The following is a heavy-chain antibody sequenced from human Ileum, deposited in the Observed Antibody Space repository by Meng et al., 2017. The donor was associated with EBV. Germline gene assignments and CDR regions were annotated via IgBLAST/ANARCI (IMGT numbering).Heavy chain of an antibody. D-gene: IGHD6-19*01. J-gene: IGHJ4*02. V-gene: IGHV4-39*01. CDR3: ARTCNSGWYPFDS. CDR1: GGAISITSYY. Sequence: QLQRQELGQGRGRLSAPPSPTSTVSGGAISITSYYWGWIRQPPGKGLEWIGSIYSSGTTYYTPSLLSRVIISVDTSKNQSSLMLSSVIAADTAVYYCARTCNSGWYPFDSWGQGALVTVSS. CDR2: IYSSGTT.